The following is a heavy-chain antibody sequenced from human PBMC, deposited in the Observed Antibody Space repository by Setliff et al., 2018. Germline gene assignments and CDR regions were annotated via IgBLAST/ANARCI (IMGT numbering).Heavy chain of an antibody. CDR1: GYSFSSNA. CDR2: IHAGSSNT. J-gene: IGHJ4*02. V-gene: IGHV1-3*01. Sequence: VASVKVSCKASGYSFSSNAFHWVRQAPGQTLEWLGWIHAGSSNTLYSERLHDRISITRDTSATTVYMELSSLRSDDTALYYCARMSTLGPHYDFWGQGTLVTVSS. D-gene: IGHD3-3*02. CDR3: ARMSTLGPHYDF.